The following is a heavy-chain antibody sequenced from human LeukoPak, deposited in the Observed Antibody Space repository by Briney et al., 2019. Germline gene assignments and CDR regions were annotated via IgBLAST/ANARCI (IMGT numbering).Heavy chain of an antibody. CDR1: GYTFTKYG. Sequence: ASVKVSCKASGYTFTKYGITWVRQAPGQGLEWMGWISAYSGDTNYEQMLQDRVTVTMDTSTRTDYMELRNVRSDDSAVYYCASNTGSDASGYAYWGQGTLVTVPS. V-gene: IGHV1-18*01. CDR2: ISAYSGDT. CDR3: ASNTGSDASGYAY. D-gene: IGHD5-12*01. J-gene: IGHJ4*02.